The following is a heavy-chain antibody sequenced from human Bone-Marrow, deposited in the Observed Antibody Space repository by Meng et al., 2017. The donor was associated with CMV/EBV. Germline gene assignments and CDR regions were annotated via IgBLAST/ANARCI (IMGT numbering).Heavy chain of an antibody. V-gene: IGHV1-8*03. Sequence: ASVKVSCKASGYTFTSYDINWVRQATGQGLEWMGWMNPNSGNTGYAQKFQGRVTITRNTSISTAYMELSSLRSEDTAVYYCARGWVVVAATWSYYYYYGMDVWGQGTTVTVYS. CDR2: MNPNSGNT. CDR3: ARGWVVVAATWSYYYYYGMDV. J-gene: IGHJ6*01. D-gene: IGHD2-15*01. CDR1: GYTFTSYD.